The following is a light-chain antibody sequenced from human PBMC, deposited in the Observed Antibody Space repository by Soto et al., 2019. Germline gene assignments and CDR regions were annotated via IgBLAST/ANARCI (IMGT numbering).Light chain of an antibody. CDR2: GAS. J-gene: IGKJ1*01. CDR3: HQYSNTFRT. CDR1: QSVMSNY. V-gene: IGKV3-20*01. Sequence: EVVLTQSPGSLSLSPGERATLACRASQSVMSNYLSWYQQKPGQPPRLLIYGASSRATGIPDRFSGSGSGTEFTLTISNLQAEDSAVYHCHQYSNTFRTFGQGTKVDIK.